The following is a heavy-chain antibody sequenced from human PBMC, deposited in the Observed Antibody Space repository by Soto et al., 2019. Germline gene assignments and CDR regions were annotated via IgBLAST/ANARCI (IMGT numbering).Heavy chain of an antibody. J-gene: IGHJ6*02. CDR3: GYNCAKSNFGGVEFSPDTMDV. Sequence: ASVPESCKACGYRFTGYGLNSVRQAPGKGLQWMGWIYPASVATDYAEEFRVRVTMSREMSPNTAYVEVSGVRSDDTAAVTAGYNCAKSNFGGVEFSPDTMDVWGQGTPVTVSS. V-gene: IGHV1-2*02. D-gene: IGHD2-8*02. CDR1: GYRFTGYG. CDR2: IYPASVAT.